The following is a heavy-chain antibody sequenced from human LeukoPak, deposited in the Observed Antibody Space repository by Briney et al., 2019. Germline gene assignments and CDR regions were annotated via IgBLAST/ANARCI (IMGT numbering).Heavy chain of an antibody. CDR1: GFTFSNYA. J-gene: IGHJ6*02. V-gene: IGHV3-23*01. Sequence: PGGSLRLSCAASGFTFSNYAMIWVRQAPGKGLEWVSSISGRGGSTYYAGSVKGRFTISRDNSKNTLSLQMDSLRSEDTAVYYCAKAVAATGHYYFGMDVWGQGTTVTVSS. CDR2: ISGRGGST. CDR3: AKAVAATGHYYFGMDV. D-gene: IGHD6-19*01.